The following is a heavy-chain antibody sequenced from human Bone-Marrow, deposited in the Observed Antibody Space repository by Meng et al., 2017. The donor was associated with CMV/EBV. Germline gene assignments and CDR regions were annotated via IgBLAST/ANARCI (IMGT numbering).Heavy chain of an antibody. CDR2: IVVGSGNT. Sequence: SVKVSCKASGFTFTSSAVQWVRQARGQRLEWIGWIVVGSGNTNYAQKFQERVTITRDMSTSTAYMELSSLRSEDTAVYYCAAYYYGSGSYHSTSYYFDYWGQGTLATVSS. V-gene: IGHV1-58*01. CDR1: GFTFTSSA. CDR3: AAYYYGSGSYHSTSYYFDY. D-gene: IGHD3-10*01. J-gene: IGHJ4*02.